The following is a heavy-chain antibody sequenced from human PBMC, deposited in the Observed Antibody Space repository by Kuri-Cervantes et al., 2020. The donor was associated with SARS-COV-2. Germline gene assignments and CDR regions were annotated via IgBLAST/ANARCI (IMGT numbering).Heavy chain of an antibody. D-gene: IGHD2-2*01. J-gene: IGHJ6*02. CDR1: GFTFSSYI. Sequence: GESLKISCAASGFTFSSYIMNWVRQAPGKGLEWVSSISSSSSYIYYADLVKGRFTISRDNAKNSLYLQMNSLRAEDTAVYYCARDQCSSTSCYGTYYYYYYGMDVWGQGTTVTVSS. V-gene: IGHV3-21*01. CDR2: ISSSSSYI. CDR3: ARDQCSSTSCYGTYYYYYYGMDV.